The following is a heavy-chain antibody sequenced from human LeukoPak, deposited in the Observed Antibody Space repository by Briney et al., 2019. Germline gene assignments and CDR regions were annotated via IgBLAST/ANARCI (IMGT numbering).Heavy chain of an antibody. J-gene: IGHJ4*02. D-gene: IGHD5-18*01. Sequence: ASVKVSCKASGYTFTSYYMHWVRQAPGQGLEWMGIINPSGGSTSYAQKFQGRVTMTRDMSTSTVYMELSSLRSEDTAVYYCVRDGSGVDTAMADLDYWGQGTLVTVSS. CDR2: INPSGGST. V-gene: IGHV1-46*01. CDR1: GYTFTSYY. CDR3: VRDGSGVDTAMADLDY.